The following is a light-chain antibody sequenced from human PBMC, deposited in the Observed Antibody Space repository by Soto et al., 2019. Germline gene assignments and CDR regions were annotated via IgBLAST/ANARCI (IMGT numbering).Light chain of an antibody. CDR3: QQSFNTPFT. CDR2: AAN. V-gene: IGKV1-39*01. CDR1: QSISTH. J-gene: IGKJ5*01. Sequence: DIQMTQSPSSLSASVGESLTITCRASQSISTHLNWYQQKPGKAPKLVIYAANALQSGVPSRFSGRRSGTEYTLAITNGQPEDFAIYYCQQSFNTPFTFGQGTRVE.